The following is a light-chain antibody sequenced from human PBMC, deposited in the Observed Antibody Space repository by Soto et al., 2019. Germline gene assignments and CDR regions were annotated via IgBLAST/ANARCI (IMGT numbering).Light chain of an antibody. CDR1: SSDVGSYNY. Sequence: QSVLTQPAYVSGSPGQAITLSCTGTSSDVGSYNYVSWYQQHPGKAPKLMIYEVSDRPSGISSRFSGSKSGNTASLTISGLQTEDEADYDCSSYTSSSTLFGTGT. J-gene: IGLJ1*01. CDR2: EVS. CDR3: SSYTSSSTL. V-gene: IGLV2-14*01.